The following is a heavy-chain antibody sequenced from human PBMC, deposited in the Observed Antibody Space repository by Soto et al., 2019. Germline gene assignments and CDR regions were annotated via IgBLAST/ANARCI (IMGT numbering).Heavy chain of an antibody. CDR2: FDPEDGET. CDR1: GYTLTELS. CDR3: ARYRRSGSYVDP. V-gene: IGHV1-24*01. D-gene: IGHD1-26*01. Sequence: ASVKVSCKVSGYTLTELSMHWVRQAPGKGLEWMGGFDPEDGETIYAQKFQGRVTMTEDTSTDTAYMELRSLRSEDTAVYYCARYRRSGSYVDPWGQGTLVTVSS. J-gene: IGHJ5*02.